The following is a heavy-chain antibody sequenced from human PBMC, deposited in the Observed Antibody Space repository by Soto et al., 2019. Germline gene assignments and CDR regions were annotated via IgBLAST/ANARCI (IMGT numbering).Heavy chain of an antibody. V-gene: IGHV3-21*01. J-gene: IGHJ6*02. Sequence: KPGGSLRLSCAASGFTFSSYSMNWVRQSPGKGLEWVSSISSSSSYIYYADSVKGRFTISRDNAKNSLYLQMNSLRAEDTAVYYCARERCSSTSCLLRPMDVWGQGTTVTVSS. D-gene: IGHD2-2*01. CDR1: GFTFSSYS. CDR2: ISSSSSYI. CDR3: ARERCSSTSCLLRPMDV.